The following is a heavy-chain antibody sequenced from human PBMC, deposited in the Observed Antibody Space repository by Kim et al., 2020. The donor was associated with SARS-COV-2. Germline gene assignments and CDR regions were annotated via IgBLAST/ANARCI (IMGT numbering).Heavy chain of an antibody. Sequence: ASVKVSCKASGYTFTSYAMHWVRQAPGQRLEGMGWINAGNGNTKYSQKFQGRVTITRDTSASTAYMELSSLRSEDTAVYYCARSSDLITIFGVVIIPREGYFDDWGEGTLVTVSS. CDR1: GYTFTSYA. V-gene: IGHV1-3*01. CDR2: INAGNGNT. CDR3: ARSSDLITIFGVVIIPREGYFDD. D-gene: IGHD3-3*01. J-gene: IGHJ4*03.